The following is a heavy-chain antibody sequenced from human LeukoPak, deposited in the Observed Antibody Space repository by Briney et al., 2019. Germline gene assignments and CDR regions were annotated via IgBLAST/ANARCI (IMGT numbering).Heavy chain of an antibody. CDR2: ISSSSSYI. CDR1: GFTFSSYS. V-gene: IGHV3-21*01. D-gene: IGHD2-15*01. CDR3: ARVRYCSGGSCYSIYY. Sequence: GGSLRLSCAASGFTFSSYSMNWVRQAPGKGLEWVSSISSSSSYIYYADSVKGRFTISRDNAKNSLYLQMNSLRAEDTAVYYCARVRYCSGGSCYSIYYWGQGTLVTVSS. J-gene: IGHJ4*02.